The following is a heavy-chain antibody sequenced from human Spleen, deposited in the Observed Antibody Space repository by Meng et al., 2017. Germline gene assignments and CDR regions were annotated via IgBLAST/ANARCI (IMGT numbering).Heavy chain of an antibody. Sequence: GESLKISCAASSGFTFNNAWMSWVRQAPGKGLEWVSYISSSGSSIYYADSVQGRFTISRDNAKNSLYLQMNSLRAEDTAVYYCARVGYTYGYDPWGHGTLVTVSS. D-gene: IGHD5-18*01. CDR3: ARVGYTYGYDP. V-gene: IGHV3-11*04. CDR2: ISSSGSSI. J-gene: IGHJ5*02. CDR1: GFTFNNAW.